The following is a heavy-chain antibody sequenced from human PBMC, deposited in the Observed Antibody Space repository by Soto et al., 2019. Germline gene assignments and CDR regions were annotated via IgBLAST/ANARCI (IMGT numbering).Heavy chain of an antibody. V-gene: IGHV3-9*01. D-gene: IGHD2-8*01. Sequence: GGSLRLSCAASGFTFDDYAMHWVRQAPGKGLEWVSGISWNSGSIGYADSVKGRFTISRDNAKNSLYLQMNSLRAEDTALYYCAKDGGYCTNGVCYTVRDYYYMDVWGKGTTVTVSS. CDR1: GFTFDDYA. J-gene: IGHJ6*03. CDR3: AKDGGYCTNGVCYTVRDYYYMDV. CDR2: ISWNSGSI.